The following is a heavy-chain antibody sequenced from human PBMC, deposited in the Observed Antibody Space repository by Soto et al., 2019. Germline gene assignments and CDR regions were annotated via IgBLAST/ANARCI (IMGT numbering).Heavy chain of an antibody. V-gene: IGHV1-2*04. D-gene: IGHD2-2*01. CDR3: ARQSRSAIVVVPAAPFDY. Sequence: QVQLVQSGAEVKKPGASVKVSCKASGYTFTGYSMHWVRQAPGQGLEWMGWINPNSGGTNYAQKFQGWVTMTRDTSISTAYMELSRLRSDDTAVYYCARQSRSAIVVVPAAPFDYWGQGTLVTVSS. J-gene: IGHJ4*02. CDR1: GYTFTGYS. CDR2: INPNSGGT.